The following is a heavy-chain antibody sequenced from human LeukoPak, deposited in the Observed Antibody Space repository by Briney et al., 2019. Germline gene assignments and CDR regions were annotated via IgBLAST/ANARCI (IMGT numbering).Heavy chain of an antibody. J-gene: IGHJ4*02. Sequence: PGGSLRLSCAASGFTVSSNYMSWVRQAPGKGLEWVSVIYSGDSTYYADSVKGRFTISRDNSKNTLYLQMNSLRAEDTAMYYCARDSYRSSTSCYDHWGQGTLVTVSS. CDR2: IYSGDST. D-gene: IGHD2-2*01. CDR1: GFTVSSNY. CDR3: ARDSYRSSTSCYDH. V-gene: IGHV3-53*01.